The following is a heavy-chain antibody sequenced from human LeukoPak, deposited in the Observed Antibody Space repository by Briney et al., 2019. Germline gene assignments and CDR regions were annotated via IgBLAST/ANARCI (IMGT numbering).Heavy chain of an antibody. J-gene: IGHJ4*02. Sequence: GGSLRLSCAASGFTVSSNYMSWVRQAPGKGLEWVSVIYSGGSTYYADSVKGRFTISRDNSKNTLYLQMNSLRAEDTAVYYCARVRGVIKSFDYWGQGTLVTVSS. CDR2: IYSGGST. CDR3: ARVRGVIKSFDY. V-gene: IGHV3-53*01. D-gene: IGHD3-10*01. CDR1: GFTVSSNY.